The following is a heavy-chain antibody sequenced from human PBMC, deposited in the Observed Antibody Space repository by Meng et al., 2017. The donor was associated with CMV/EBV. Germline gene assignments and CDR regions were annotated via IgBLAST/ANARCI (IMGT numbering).Heavy chain of an antibody. Sequence: GGSLRLSCAASGFTFSSYSMNWVRQAPGKGLEWVSYISSSSSTIYYADSVKGRFTISRDNSKNALYLQMNSLRAEDTAVYYCAKLAGSSWYGSYFDYWGQGTLVTVSS. D-gene: IGHD6-13*01. CDR1: GFTFSSYS. CDR2: ISSSSSTI. CDR3: AKLAGSSWYGSYFDY. V-gene: IGHV3-48*01. J-gene: IGHJ4*02.